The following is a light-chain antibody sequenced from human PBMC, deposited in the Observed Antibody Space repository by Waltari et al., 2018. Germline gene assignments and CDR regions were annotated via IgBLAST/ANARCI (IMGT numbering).Light chain of an antibody. Sequence: QSALTQPASVSWSPCPSIPISCTGTSSAIGSYHLVSWYQQHPGKVPKRIIYEVIKRPSGISDRFSGSKSGNTASLTISGLQAEDEADYYCSSNAAGSSYVVFGGGTRLTVL. J-gene: IGLJ2*01. CDR1: SSAIGSYHL. CDR2: EVI. V-gene: IGLV2-23*02. CDR3: SSNAAGSSYVV.